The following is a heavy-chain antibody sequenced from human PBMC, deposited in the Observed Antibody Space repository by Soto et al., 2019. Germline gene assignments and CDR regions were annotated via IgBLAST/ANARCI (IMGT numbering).Heavy chain of an antibody. D-gene: IGHD6-13*01. CDR1: GGSISSSSYY. Sequence: SETLSLTCTVSGGSISSSSYYWGWIRQPPGKGLEWIGSIYYSGSTYYNPSLKSRVTISVDTSKNQFSLKLSSVTAADTAVYYCARHERASSSWYHWGGWFDPWGQGTLVTVSS. V-gene: IGHV4-39*01. CDR2: IYYSGST. CDR3: ARHERASSSWYHWGGWFDP. J-gene: IGHJ5*02.